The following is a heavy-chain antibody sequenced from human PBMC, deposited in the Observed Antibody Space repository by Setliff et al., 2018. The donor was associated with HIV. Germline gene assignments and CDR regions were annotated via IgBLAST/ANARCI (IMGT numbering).Heavy chain of an antibody. J-gene: IGHJ6*02. CDR3: ARRPAGAVAGGYGMDV. V-gene: IGHV4-39*01. CDR2: IYYSGST. Sequence: LSLTCTVSGGSISSSSYYWGWIRQPPGKGLEWIGSIYYSGSTYYNPSLKSRVTTSVDTSKNQFSLKLSSVTAADTAVYYCARRPAGAVAGGYGMDVWGQGTTVTVSS. D-gene: IGHD6-19*01. CDR1: GGSISSSSYY.